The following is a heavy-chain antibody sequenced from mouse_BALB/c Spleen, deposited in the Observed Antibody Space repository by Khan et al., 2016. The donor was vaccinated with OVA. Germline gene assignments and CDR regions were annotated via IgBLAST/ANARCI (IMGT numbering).Heavy chain of an antibody. V-gene: IGHV1-77*01. CDR1: GYTFTYYV. Sequence: QVQLKQSGPELVKPGASVKMSCKASGYTFTYYVITWVKQRTGQGLEWIGEIYPGSDNAYYNERFKGKATLTADKSSNTTHMQLSSLTSEDSAVYFCARGDGYYVYFDYWGQGNTLTVSS. J-gene: IGHJ2*01. CDR3: ARGDGYYVYFDY. D-gene: IGHD2-3*01. CDR2: IYPGSDNA.